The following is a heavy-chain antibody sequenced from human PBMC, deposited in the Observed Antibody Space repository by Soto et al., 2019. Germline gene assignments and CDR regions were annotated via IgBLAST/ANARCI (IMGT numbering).Heavy chain of an antibody. CDR1: GYSFTNYW. D-gene: IGHD3-9*01. CDR2: INPADSDT. CDR3: VRPDSTGYYSH. J-gene: IGHJ4*02. V-gene: IGHV5-51*01. Sequence: GESLKISCKGSGYSFTNYWIGWVRQMPGKGLEWMGIINPADSDTRYSPSFQGQVTVSVDKSISTAYLQRGSLKASDTAMYYCVRPDSTGYYSHWGQGTPVTVAS.